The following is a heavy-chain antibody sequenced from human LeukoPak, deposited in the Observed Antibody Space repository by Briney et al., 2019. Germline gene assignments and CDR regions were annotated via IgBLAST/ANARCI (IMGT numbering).Heavy chain of an antibody. CDR3: ARRFAPSRNDAFDI. CDR1: GGSINSSSYY. Sequence: PSEPQSLTCTVSGGSINSSSYYWGWIRQPPGKGLEWIGTIYYSGSTYYNPSLKSRVTISVDTSKNQFSLKLSSVTASDTAVYYCARRFAPSRNDAFDIWGQGTMVTVSS. V-gene: IGHV4-39*01. D-gene: IGHD3-10*01. J-gene: IGHJ3*02. CDR2: IYYSGST.